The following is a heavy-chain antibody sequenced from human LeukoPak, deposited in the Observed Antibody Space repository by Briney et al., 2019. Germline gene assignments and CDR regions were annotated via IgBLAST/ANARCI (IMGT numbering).Heavy chain of an antibody. CDR3: AKDRRQQLKSPKDY. J-gene: IGHJ4*02. D-gene: IGHD6-13*01. Sequence: GGTLRLSCAASGFTFSNYGMSWVGQAPGKGLEWVSAISGSGGSTYYADSVKGRFTISRDNSKNTLYLQMNSLRAEDTAVYYCAKDRRQQLKSPKDYWGQGTLVTVSS. CDR1: GFTFSNYG. CDR2: ISGSGGST. V-gene: IGHV3-23*01.